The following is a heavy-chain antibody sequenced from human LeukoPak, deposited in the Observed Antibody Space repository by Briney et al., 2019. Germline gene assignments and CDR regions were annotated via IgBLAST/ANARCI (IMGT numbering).Heavy chain of an antibody. Sequence: PGGSLRLSCAASGFTVSDHYMSWIRQAPGKGLEWVSYLSSSGITIEYADSVKGRFTISRDNANNSLYLQMNSLSPEDTAVYYCARDSHRGSGYQFDYWGQGTLVTVSS. CDR3: ARDSHRGSGYQFDY. J-gene: IGHJ4*02. CDR2: LSSSGITI. CDR1: GFTVSDHY. V-gene: IGHV3-11*01. D-gene: IGHD3-22*01.